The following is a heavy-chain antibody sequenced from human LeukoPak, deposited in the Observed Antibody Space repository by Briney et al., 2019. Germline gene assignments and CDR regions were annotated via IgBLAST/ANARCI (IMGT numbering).Heavy chain of an antibody. CDR2: ISAYNGNT. CDR3: ARDQIKRPTMRMGSSFDY. J-gene: IGHJ4*02. Sequence: ASVKVSCKASGYTFTSYGISWVRQAPGQGLEGIGWISAYNGNTNYAQKLQGRVTMTTDTSTSTAYMELRSLRSDDTAVYYCARDQIKRPTMRMGSSFDYWGQGTLVTVSS. V-gene: IGHV1-18*01. CDR1: GYTFTSYG. D-gene: IGHD3-10*01.